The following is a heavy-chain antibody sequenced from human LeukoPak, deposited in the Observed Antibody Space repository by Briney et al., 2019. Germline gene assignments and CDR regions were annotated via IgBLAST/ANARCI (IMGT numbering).Heavy chain of an antibody. CDR3: ARGMGVLVPAATWFDP. Sequence: ASVKVSCKASGYTFIAYYMHWVRQAPGQGLEWMGWINPSSGGTNYAQKFQGRVTMTRDTSISTAYMDLSRLRSDDTAVYYCARGMGVLVPAATWFDPWGQGTLVTVSS. D-gene: IGHD2-2*01. J-gene: IGHJ5*02. CDR2: INPSSGGT. V-gene: IGHV1-2*02. CDR1: GYTFIAYY.